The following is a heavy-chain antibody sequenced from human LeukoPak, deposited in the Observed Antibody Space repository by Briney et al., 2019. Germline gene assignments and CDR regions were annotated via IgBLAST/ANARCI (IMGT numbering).Heavy chain of an antibody. J-gene: IGHJ4*02. D-gene: IGHD1-14*01. CDR2: ITWNSGNI. V-gene: IGHV3-9*03. CDR1: RFTFGDYA. Sequence: GGSLRLSCAASRFTFGDYAMHWVRQAPGKGLEWVSGITWNSGNIGYADSVKGRFTISRDNAKNSLYLQMNSLIPEDMALYYCAKARRPSVEPSYYFDYWGQGTLVTVSS. CDR3: AKARRPSVEPSYYFDY.